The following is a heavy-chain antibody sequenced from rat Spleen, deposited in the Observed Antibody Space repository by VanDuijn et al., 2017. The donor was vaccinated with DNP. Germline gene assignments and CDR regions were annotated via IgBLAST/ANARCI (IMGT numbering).Heavy chain of an antibody. J-gene: IGHJ4*01. V-gene: IGHV2-27*01. D-gene: IGHD1-5*01. CDR2: VQSVGGT. CDR3: AWDRAMDA. CDR1: GFSLTSYH. Sequence: QVQLKESGPGLVQPSQTLSLTCTISGFSLTSYHVHWVRQPPGKGLEWMGRVQSVGGTDYNSALKSRLSISRDTSKSQGFLKTKSQQTEDTAIYYCAWDRAMDAWGQGTSVTVSS.